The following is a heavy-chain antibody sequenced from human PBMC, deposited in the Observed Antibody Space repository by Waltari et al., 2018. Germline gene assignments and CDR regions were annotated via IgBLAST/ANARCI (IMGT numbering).Heavy chain of an antibody. D-gene: IGHD2-21*02. CDR2: FDPEDGET. V-gene: IGHV1-24*01. CDR1: GYTLPELS. J-gene: IGHJ4*02. CDR3: ARSLGDYYFDY. Sequence: QVQLVQSGAEAKKPVPSVKVPCKVSGYTLPELSLHWGRQAPGKGLEWMRGFDPEDGETIYAQKFQGRVTMTEDTSTDTAYMELSSLRSEDTAVYYCARSLGDYYFDYWGQGTLVTVSS.